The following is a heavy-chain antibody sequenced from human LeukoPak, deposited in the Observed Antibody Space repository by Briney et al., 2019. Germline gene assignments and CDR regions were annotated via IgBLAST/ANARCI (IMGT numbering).Heavy chain of an antibody. CDR1: GFTFSDSA. Sequence: GGSLRLSCAASGFTFSDSAMSWVPQPPGKGLQWVSSISGSGDVIHYADSVKGRFTISRDNSRGTLFLQMNSLRADDTAIYFCAIDQGPDYRPWGSATQFYWGQGALVTVSS. CDR3: AIDQGPDYRPWGSATQFY. D-gene: IGHD4-11*01. J-gene: IGHJ4*02. V-gene: IGHV3-23*01. CDR2: ISGSGDVI.